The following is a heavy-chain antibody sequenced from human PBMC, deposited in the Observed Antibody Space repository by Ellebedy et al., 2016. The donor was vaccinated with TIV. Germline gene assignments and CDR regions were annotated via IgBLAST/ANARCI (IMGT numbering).Heavy chain of an antibody. V-gene: IGHV1-2*06. Sequence: AASVKVSCKTSGYPFIGNYMHWVRQAPGLGLEWMGRINPNSGGTEFAQKFQGRVTMTRDPSSSTAYMELSGLRSDDTAVYYCARDHTGGGYYYGMDVWGQGTTVTVSS. CDR2: INPNSGGT. CDR3: ARDHTGGGYYYGMDV. D-gene: IGHD1-1*01. CDR1: GYPFIGNY. J-gene: IGHJ6*02.